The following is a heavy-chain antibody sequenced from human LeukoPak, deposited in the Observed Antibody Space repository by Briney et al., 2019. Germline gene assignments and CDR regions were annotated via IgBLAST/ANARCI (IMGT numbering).Heavy chain of an antibody. V-gene: IGHV3-23*01. J-gene: IGHJ4*02. CDR1: GFTFSSYA. CDR2: ISASGGST. CDR3: AKDRWYTAMGLFDY. Sequence: PGGSLRLSCAASGFTFSSYAMSWVRQAPGMGLEWVSAISASGGSTYYADSVKGRFTISRDSSKSTLYLQMNSLRAEDTAVYYCAKDRWYTAMGLFDYWGQGTLVTVSS. D-gene: IGHD5-18*01.